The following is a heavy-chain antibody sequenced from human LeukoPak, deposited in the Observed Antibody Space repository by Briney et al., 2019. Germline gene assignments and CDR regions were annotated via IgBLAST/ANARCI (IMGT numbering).Heavy chain of an antibody. CDR1: GGTFSSYA. Sequence: SVKVSCKASGGTFSSYAIIWVRQAPGQGLEWMGRIIPILGIANYAQKFQGRVTITADKSTSPAYMELSSLRSEDKAVYYCARDVRWELPFDYWGQGTLVTVSS. D-gene: IGHD1-26*01. CDR3: ARDVRWELPFDY. CDR2: IIPILGIA. V-gene: IGHV1-69*04. J-gene: IGHJ4*02.